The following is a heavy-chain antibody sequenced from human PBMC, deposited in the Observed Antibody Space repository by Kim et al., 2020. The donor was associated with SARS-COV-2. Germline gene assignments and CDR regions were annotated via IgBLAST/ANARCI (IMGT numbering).Heavy chain of an antibody. CDR3: AKTGSSSWLDY. Sequence: GGSLRLSCAASGFTFDDYAMHWVRQAPGKGLEWVSGISWNSGSIGYADSVKGRFTISRDNAKNSLYLQMNSLRAEDTALYYCAKTGSSSWLDYWGQGTL. CDR2: ISWNSGSI. V-gene: IGHV3-9*01. D-gene: IGHD6-13*01. CDR1: GFTFDDYA. J-gene: IGHJ4*02.